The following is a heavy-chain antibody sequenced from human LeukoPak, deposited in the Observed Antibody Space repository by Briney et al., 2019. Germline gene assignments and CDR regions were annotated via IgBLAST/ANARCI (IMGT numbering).Heavy chain of an antibody. J-gene: IGHJ6*03. V-gene: IGHV4-59*01. CDR3: ARGSSSSSWYAYYYYYYMDV. CDR1: GGSISSYY. D-gene: IGHD6-13*01. CDR2: IYYSGST. Sequence: SETLFLTCTVSGGSISSYYWNWIRQPPGKGLEWIGYIYYSGSTNYNPSLKSRVTISVDTSKNQFSLKLTSVTAADTAVYYCARGSSSSSWYAYYYYYYMDVWGKGTTVTISS.